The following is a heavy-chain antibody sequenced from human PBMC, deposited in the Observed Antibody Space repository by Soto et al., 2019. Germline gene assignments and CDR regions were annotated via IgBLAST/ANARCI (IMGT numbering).Heavy chain of an antibody. Sequence: SETLSLTCAVYGGSFSGYYWSWIRQPPGKGLEWIGEINHSGSTNYNPSLKSRVTISVDTSKNQFSLKLSSVTAADTAVYYCARAAADYDILTGYYYYYYGMEVWGQGTTVTVSS. CDR2: INHSGST. D-gene: IGHD3-9*01. V-gene: IGHV4-34*01. J-gene: IGHJ6*02. CDR3: ARAAADYDILTGYYYYYYGMEV. CDR1: GGSFSGYY.